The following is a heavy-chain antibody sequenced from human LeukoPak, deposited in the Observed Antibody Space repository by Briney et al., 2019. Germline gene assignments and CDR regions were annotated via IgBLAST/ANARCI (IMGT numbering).Heavy chain of an antibody. CDR1: GGSFSGYY. D-gene: IGHD6-19*01. CDR3: ARCIAVAGTEDYFDY. J-gene: IGHJ4*02. Sequence: SETLSLICAVYGGSFSGYYWSWIRQPPGKGLEWIGEINHSGSTNYNPSLKSRVTISVDTSKNQFSLKLSSVTAADTAVYYCARCIAVAGTEDYFDYWGQGTLVTVSS. V-gene: IGHV4-34*01. CDR2: INHSGST.